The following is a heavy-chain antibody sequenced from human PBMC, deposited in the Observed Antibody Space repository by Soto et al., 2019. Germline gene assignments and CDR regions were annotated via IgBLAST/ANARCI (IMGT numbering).Heavy chain of an antibody. CDR1: GSTFSSYA. Sequence: EVQLLDSGGGLVQPGGSLRLSCAASGSTFSSYAMTWVRQAPGKGLEWVSVISGSGGSTYYADSVKGRFTISRDNSKNTLYLQMNGLRAEDTAVYYCAKGYCSSTSCIRGMDVWGQGTTVTVSS. D-gene: IGHD2-2*01. CDR3: AKGYCSSTSCIRGMDV. CDR2: ISGSGGST. V-gene: IGHV3-23*01. J-gene: IGHJ6*02.